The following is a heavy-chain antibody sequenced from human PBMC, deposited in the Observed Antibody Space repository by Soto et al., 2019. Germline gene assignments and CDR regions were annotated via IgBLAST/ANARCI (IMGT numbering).Heavy chain of an antibody. D-gene: IGHD2-8*01. CDR1: EYTFSSDY. V-gene: IGHV1-46*03. CDR2: INPSGTVT. Sequence: QAQLVQSGAEVKEPGASVRISCKTSEYTFSSDYVHWVRLAPVQGLEWMGVINPSGTVTVYAPKFQGRDTMTRNTSTGTVYMDLGSLRSDDTAMYYCTRDEPNGLTDAFHAWGQGTMVTVSS. CDR3: TRDEPNGLTDAFHA. J-gene: IGHJ3*01.